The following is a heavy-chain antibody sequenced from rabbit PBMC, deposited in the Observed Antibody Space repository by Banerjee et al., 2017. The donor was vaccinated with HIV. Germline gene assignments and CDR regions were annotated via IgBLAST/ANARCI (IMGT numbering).Heavy chain of an antibody. CDR1: GFSFSNKYV. J-gene: IGHJ4*01. D-gene: IGHD4-2*01. V-gene: IGHV1S45*01. Sequence: QEQLEESGGDLVKPEGSLTLTCTASGFSFSNKYVMCWVRQAPGKGLEWIACINTSSSNTVYASLAKGRFTISKTSSTTVTLQMTRLTAADTATYFCARRSSISDDIAGAYNVWVPGTLVTVS. CDR3: ARRSSISDDIAGAYNV. CDR2: INTSSSNT.